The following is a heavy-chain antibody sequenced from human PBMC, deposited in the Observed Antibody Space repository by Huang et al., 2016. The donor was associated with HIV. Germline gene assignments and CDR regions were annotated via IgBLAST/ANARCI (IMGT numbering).Heavy chain of an antibody. J-gene: IGHJ4*02. CDR3: ARDKYFGSGTHFFDR. D-gene: IGHD3-10*01. Sequence: QIQLVQSGVEVKKPGASVKVSCKASGYTFTSYAISWVRQAPGQGLEWMGWISAHTGAINYAPKLQNRVTMTTDTSTGTAYMDLRNLRSDDTAVYYCARDKYFGSGTHFFDRWGQGTLVTVSS. V-gene: IGHV1-18*01. CDR2: ISAHTGAI. CDR1: GYTFTSYA.